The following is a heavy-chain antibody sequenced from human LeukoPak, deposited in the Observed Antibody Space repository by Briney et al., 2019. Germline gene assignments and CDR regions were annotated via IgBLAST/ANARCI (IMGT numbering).Heavy chain of an antibody. CDR3: ARDARDGSGTYLRIFDR. V-gene: IGHV4-30-4*07. Sequence: PSETLSLTCAVSGDSISSVGYSWSWIRQPPGKRLEWLGYLYYSGNANYNPSLKSRLTMSVDTSKNQFSLKLSSVTVADTAVYYCARDARDGSGTYLRIFDRWGQGTLVTVSS. D-gene: IGHD3-22*01. J-gene: IGHJ5*02. CDR1: GDSISSVGYS. CDR2: LYYSGNA.